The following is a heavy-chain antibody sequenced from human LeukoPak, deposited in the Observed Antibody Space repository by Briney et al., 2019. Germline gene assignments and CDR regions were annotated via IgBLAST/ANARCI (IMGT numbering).Heavy chain of an antibody. D-gene: IGHD1-1*01. CDR2: IYYSGST. CDR1: GGSIISYY. V-gene: IGHV4-59*01. CDR3: ARHTTGTTLFDY. Sequence: SETLSLTCTVSGGSIISYYWSWIRQPPGKGLEWIGYIYYSGSTNYNPSLKSRVTISVDTSKNQFSLKLSSVTAADTAVYYCARHTTGTTLFDYWGQGTLVTVSS. J-gene: IGHJ4*02.